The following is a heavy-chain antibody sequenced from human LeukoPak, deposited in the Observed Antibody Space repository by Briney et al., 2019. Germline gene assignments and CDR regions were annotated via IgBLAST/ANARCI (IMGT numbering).Heavy chain of an antibody. CDR3: ARSDSSSSLVLGSYYGMDV. CDR1: GGSISSSSYY. D-gene: IGHD6-6*01. CDR2: ICYSGNT. V-gene: IGHV4-39*01. J-gene: IGHJ6*02. Sequence: PSETLSLTCTVSGGSISSSSYYWVWIRQSPGKGLEWIGTICYSGNTYYHPSLKSRVTISVDTSKNQFSLHLSSVTAADTAVYYCARSDSSSSLVLGSYYGMDVWGQGTTVTVSS.